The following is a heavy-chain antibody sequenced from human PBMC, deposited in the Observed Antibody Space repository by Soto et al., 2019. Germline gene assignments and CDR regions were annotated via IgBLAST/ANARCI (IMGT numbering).Heavy chain of an antibody. J-gene: IGHJ4*02. CDR1: GFTFSSYA. CDR3: ANRGWGAAVAGTGGVFDF. D-gene: IGHD6-19*01. Sequence: GGSLRLSCAASGFTFSSYAMSWVRQAPGKGLEWVSAISGSGGSTYYADSVKGRFTISRDNSKNTLYLQMNSLRAEDTAVYYCANRGWGAAVAGTGGVFDFWGQGSLVTVSS. CDR2: ISGSGGST. V-gene: IGHV3-23*01.